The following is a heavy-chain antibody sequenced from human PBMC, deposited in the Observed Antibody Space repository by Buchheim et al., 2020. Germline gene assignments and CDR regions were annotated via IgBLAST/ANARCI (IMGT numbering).Heavy chain of an antibody. CDR2: INPNSGGT. Sequence: QVQLVQSGAEVKKPGASVKVSCKASGYTFTGYYMHWVRQAPGQGLEWMGWINPNSGGTNYEQKFQGWVTMTRDTAISTAYMELSRLRADDTAVYYCAREAIAVAGTGGSYYGMDVWGQGTT. D-gene: IGHD6-19*01. V-gene: IGHV1-2*04. CDR3: AREAIAVAGTGGSYYGMDV. CDR1: GYTFTGYY. J-gene: IGHJ6*02.